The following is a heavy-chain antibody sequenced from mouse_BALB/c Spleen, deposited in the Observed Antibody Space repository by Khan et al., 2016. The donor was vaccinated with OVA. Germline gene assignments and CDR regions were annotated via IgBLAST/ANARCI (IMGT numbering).Heavy chain of an antibody. CDR3: ARPAYDGYYDY. V-gene: IGHV1S137*01. Sequence: QVQLQQSGPELVRPGVSVKISCKGSGYTFTDYAMYWVKQSHAKSLEWIGLISTYSGNTNYNQKFKGKATITVDKSSRTAYMELARVTSEDSAIYYCARPAYDGYYDYWGQGTTLTVSS. CDR1: GYTFTDYA. D-gene: IGHD2-3*01. J-gene: IGHJ2*01. CDR2: ISTYSGNT.